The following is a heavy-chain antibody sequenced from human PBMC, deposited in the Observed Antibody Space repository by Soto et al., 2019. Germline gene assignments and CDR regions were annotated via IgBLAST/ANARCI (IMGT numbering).Heavy chain of an antibody. CDR2: ISWDGGST. Sequence: EVQLVESGGVVVQPGGSLRLSCAASGFTFDDYTMHWVRQAPGKGLEWVSLISWDGGSTYYADSVKGRFTISRDNSKNSMYLQMNSLRTEDTALYYCAKTQRGYEIYYYGMDFWGQGTTVTVSS. CDR3: AKTQRGYEIYYYGMDF. CDR1: GFTFDDYT. J-gene: IGHJ6*02. D-gene: IGHD5-18*01. V-gene: IGHV3-43*01.